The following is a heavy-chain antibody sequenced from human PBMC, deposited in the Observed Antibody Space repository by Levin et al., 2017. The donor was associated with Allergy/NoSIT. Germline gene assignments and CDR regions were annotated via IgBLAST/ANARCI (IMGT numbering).Heavy chain of an antibody. J-gene: IGHJ5*02. V-gene: IGHV4-39*02. CDR1: GGSISSNYYY. Sequence: SETLSLTCTVSGGSISSNYYYWDWIRQPPGKGLEWIGSIYSGGTTHYNPSLKSRVTMSVDTSRKDVSLKLSSVTAADTALYYCARLPGSDPWGQGTLVTVSS. CDR2: IYSGGTT. CDR3: ARLPGSDP.